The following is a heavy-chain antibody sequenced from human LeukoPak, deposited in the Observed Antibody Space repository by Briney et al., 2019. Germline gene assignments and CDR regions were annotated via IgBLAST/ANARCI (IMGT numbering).Heavy chain of an antibody. V-gene: IGHV3-74*01. J-gene: IGHJ4*02. CDR2: INSDGRST. D-gene: IGHD3-22*01. Sequence: PGGSLRLSCAASGFTFSSYWMHWVRQAPGKGLVWVSRINSDGRSTTYADSVKGRFTISRDNAKNTLYLQMNSLRAEDTAVYYCAREYHYDNYFDYWGQGTLVTVSS. CDR3: AREYHYDNYFDY. CDR1: GFTFSSYW.